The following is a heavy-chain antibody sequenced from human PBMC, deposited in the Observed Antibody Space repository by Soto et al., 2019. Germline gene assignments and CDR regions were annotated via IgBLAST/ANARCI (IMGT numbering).Heavy chain of an antibody. V-gene: IGHV3-21*01. J-gene: IGHJ4*02. CDR3: ASIGSGDSSGYYPGY. CDR2: ISSSSSYI. CDR1: GFTFSSYS. D-gene: IGHD3-22*01. Sequence: PGGSLRLSCAASGFTFSSYSMNWVRQAPGKGLEWVSSISSSSSYIYYADSVKGRFTISRDNAKNSLYLQMNSLRAEDTAVYYCASIGSGDSSGYYPGYWGQGTLVTVSS.